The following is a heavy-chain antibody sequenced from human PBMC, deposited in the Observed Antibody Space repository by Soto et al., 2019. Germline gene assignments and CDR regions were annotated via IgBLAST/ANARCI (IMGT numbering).Heavy chain of an antibody. D-gene: IGHD3-22*01. CDR3: SHDSSGYYGIDV. J-gene: IGHJ6*02. CDR1: GFSLSTRGVG. CDR2: IYWDDDK. Sequence: QITLKESGPTLVKPTQTLTLTCTFSGFSLSTRGVGVAWIRQPPGEALEWLALIYWDDDKRYNPSLKSRLTITKDTSKNQEVLTTTNMDPVDTATYYWSHDSSGYYGIDVWGQVTTVTVSS. V-gene: IGHV2-5*02.